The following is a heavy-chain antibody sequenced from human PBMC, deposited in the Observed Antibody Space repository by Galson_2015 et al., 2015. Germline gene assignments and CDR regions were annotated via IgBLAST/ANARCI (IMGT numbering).Heavy chain of an antibody. CDR1: GFTFSSYS. CDR3: ARDYDSSGYYYGEAYY. CDR2: ISSSSSYI. Sequence: SLRLSCAASGFTFSSYSMNWVRQAPGKGLEWVSAISSSSSYIYYADSVKGRFTSSRDNAKNSLYLQMNSLRAEDTAVYCCARDYDSSGYYYGEAYYWGQGTLVTVSS. D-gene: IGHD3-22*01. V-gene: IGHV3-21*01. J-gene: IGHJ4*02.